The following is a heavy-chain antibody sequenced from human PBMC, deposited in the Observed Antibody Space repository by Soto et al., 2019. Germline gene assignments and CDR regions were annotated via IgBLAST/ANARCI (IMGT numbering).Heavy chain of an antibody. D-gene: IGHD2-15*01. Sequence: EVQLVESGGGLVKPGGSLRLSCAASRFNFNSYTINWVRQAPGKRLEWLSSISSSGYIFSTDSVRGRFTISRDNAKNSVYLQINSLRAEDTAVYFCARDCSGASCYPGMDVWGQGTTVTVSS. J-gene: IGHJ6*02. CDR3: ARDCSGASCYPGMDV. CDR2: ISSSGYI. V-gene: IGHV3-21*01. CDR1: RFNFNSYT.